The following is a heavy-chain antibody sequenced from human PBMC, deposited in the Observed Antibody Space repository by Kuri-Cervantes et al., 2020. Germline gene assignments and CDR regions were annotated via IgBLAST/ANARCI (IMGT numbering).Heavy chain of an antibody. CDR3: ARDGAGRGHYYDMDV. J-gene: IGHJ6*03. CDR1: GFTFSSYS. D-gene: IGHD6-13*01. CDR2: ISSSSSYI. Sequence: GESLKISCASAGFTFSSYSMNWVRQAPGKGLEWVSSISSSSSYIYYADSVKGRFTISRDNAKNSLYLQMNSLRAEDTAVYYCARDGAGRGHYYDMDVWGKGTTVTVSS. V-gene: IGHV3-21*01.